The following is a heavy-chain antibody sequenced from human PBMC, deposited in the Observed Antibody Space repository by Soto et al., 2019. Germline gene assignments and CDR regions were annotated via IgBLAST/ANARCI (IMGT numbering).Heavy chain of an antibody. D-gene: IGHD5-12*01. CDR2: ISGSGGST. CDR3: AKDASGYSGYDESPNVDV. J-gene: IGHJ6*04. CDR1: GFTFSSYA. V-gene: IGHV3-23*01. Sequence: GGSLRLSCAASGFTFSSYAMSWVRQAPGKGLEWVSAISGSGGSTYYADSVKGRFTISRDNSKNTLDLQMNSLRAEDTAVYYCAKDASGYSGYDESPNVDVWGKGTTVTVSS.